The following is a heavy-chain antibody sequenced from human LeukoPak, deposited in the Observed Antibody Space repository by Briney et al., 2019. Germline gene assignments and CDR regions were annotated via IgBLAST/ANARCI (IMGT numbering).Heavy chain of an antibody. J-gene: IGHJ4*02. V-gene: IGHV3-7*01. D-gene: IGHD2-2*01. CDR2: IKQDGSAK. CDR1: RFTFSDYW. CDR3: ARWRGSTSERSDY. Sequence: GGSLRLSCTASRFTFSDYWVTWVRQAPGKGLEGVANIKQDGSAKYYVDSVKGRFTISRDNAKNSLYLQMDSLRVEDTATYYCARWRGSTSERSDYWGQGSLVTVSS.